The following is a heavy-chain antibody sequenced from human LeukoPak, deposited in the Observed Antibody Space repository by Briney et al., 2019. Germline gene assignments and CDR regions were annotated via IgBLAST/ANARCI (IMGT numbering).Heavy chain of an antibody. J-gene: IGHJ6*02. D-gene: IGHD2-2*01. V-gene: IGHV4-59*01. Sequence: SETLSLTCTVSGGSISSYYWSWIRQPPGKGLEWIGYIYYSGSTNYNPSLKSRVTISVDTSKNQFSLKLSSVTAADTAVYYCARQDTVVVPAATYYYGMDVWGQGTTVTVSS. CDR1: GGSISSYY. CDR2: IYYSGST. CDR3: ARQDTVVVPAATYYYGMDV.